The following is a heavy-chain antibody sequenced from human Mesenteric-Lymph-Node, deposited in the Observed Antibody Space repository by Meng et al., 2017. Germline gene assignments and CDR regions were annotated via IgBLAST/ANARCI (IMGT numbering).Heavy chain of an antibody. CDR3: ARRSCITMVRGAQYYFDY. CDR1: GGSFSGYY. J-gene: IGHJ4*02. Sequence: SETLSLTCAVYGGSFSGYYWSWIRQPPGKGLEWFGEINHNGSTKYNPSLKSRVTISVDTTKNQFSLRLSSVTAADTAVYYCARRSCITMVRGAQYYFDYWGQGTLVTVSS. D-gene: IGHD3-10*01. CDR2: INHNGST. V-gene: IGHV4-34*01.